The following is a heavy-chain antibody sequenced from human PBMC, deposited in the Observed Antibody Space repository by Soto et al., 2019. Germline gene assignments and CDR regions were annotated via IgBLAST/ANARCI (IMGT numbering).Heavy chain of an antibody. CDR1: GFTFSSYA. D-gene: IGHD6-13*01. V-gene: IGHV3-30-3*01. J-gene: IGHJ4*02. Sequence: PGGSLRLSCAASGFTFSSYAMHWVRQAPGKGLEWVAVISYDGSNKYYADSVKGRFTISRDNSKNTLYLQMNSLRAEDTAVYYCARGEQQLAGDLNYWGQGTLVTVSS. CDR3: ARGEQQLAGDLNY. CDR2: ISYDGSNK.